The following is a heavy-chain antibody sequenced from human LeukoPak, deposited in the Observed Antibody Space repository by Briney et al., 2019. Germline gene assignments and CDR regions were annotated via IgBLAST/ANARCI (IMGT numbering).Heavy chain of an antibody. CDR1: GFSFSSYA. CDR2: MSSSDDGR. CDR3: AKAPVTSCRGAFCYPFDY. Sequence: GGSLRLSCATSGFSFSSYAMSWVRQAPGKGLELVSAMSSSDDGRYYAASVRGRFTISRDTSRSTPYLQMNSLRAEDAAVYYCAKAPVTSCRGAFCYPFDYWGQGTLVTVSS. V-gene: IGHV3-23*01. D-gene: IGHD2-15*01. J-gene: IGHJ4*02.